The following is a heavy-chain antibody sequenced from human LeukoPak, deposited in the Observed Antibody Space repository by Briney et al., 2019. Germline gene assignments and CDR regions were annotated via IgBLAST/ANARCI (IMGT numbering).Heavy chain of an antibody. V-gene: IGHV3-7*04. CDR2: VKQDGSEK. Sequence: GGSLRLSCSASGFTFSRFWMSWVRQAPGKGLEWVANVKQDGSEKYYVDSVKGRFTISRDNSKNTVYLQMNSLTAEDTAVYFCARRPDYGGTPTFDYWGQGTLVTVSS. CDR3: ARRPDYGGTPTFDY. J-gene: IGHJ4*02. CDR1: GFTFSRFW. D-gene: IGHD4-23*01.